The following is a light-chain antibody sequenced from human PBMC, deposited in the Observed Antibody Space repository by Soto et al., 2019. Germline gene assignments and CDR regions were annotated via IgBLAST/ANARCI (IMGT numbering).Light chain of an antibody. J-gene: IGLJ1*01. Sequence: LTQPASVSGSPGQSITISCTGTSSDVGGFNYVSWYQQHPGKAPKLLIFDVYSRPSGISNRFSGSKSGNTASLTISGLQAEDEADYYCSSYTTSSSYVFGAGTKVTVL. CDR2: DVY. CDR3: SSYTTSSSYV. V-gene: IGLV2-14*01. CDR1: SSDVGGFNY.